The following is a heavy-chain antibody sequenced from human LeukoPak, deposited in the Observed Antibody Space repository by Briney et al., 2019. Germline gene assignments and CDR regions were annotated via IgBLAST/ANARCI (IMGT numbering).Heavy chain of an antibody. D-gene: IGHD2-15*01. Sequence: SETLSLTCAVYGESFSDYFWTWIRLPPGKGLEWIGEINHRGGTNYNPSLKSRVSISLDTSKNQFSLKLSPATDADTAVYYCARGKGYCSAGSCLNWLDPWGQGTLVIVSS. J-gene: IGHJ5*02. CDR1: GESFSDYF. CDR2: INHRGGT. CDR3: ARGKGYCSAGSCLNWLDP. V-gene: IGHV4-34*01.